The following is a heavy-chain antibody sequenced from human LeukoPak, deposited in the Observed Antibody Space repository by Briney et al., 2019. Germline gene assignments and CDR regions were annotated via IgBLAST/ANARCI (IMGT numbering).Heavy chain of an antibody. D-gene: IGHD3-22*01. J-gene: IGHJ5*02. V-gene: IGHV1-24*01. CDR2: FDPEDGET. CDR3: ATDRGYYYDSSGYYGNRIWFDP. Sequence: GASVKVSCKVSGYTLTELSMHWVRQAPGKGLEWMGGFDPEDGETIYAQKSQGRVTMTEDTSTDTAYMELSSLRSEDTAVYYCATDRGYYYDSSGYYGNRIWFDPWGQGTLVTVSS. CDR1: GYTLTELS.